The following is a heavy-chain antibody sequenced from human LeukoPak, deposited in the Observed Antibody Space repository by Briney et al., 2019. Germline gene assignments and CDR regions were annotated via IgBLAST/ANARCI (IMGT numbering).Heavy chain of an antibody. CDR3: VRVIGAPNYYYYMDV. D-gene: IGHD3-22*01. CDR2: VWYSGTT. J-gene: IGHJ6*03. CDR1: GGSISSGDYY. Sequence: PSQTLSLTCTVSGGSISSGDYYWSWIRQPPGKGLEWIGYVWYSGTTNYNPSLKSRVTMSVDTSKNQFSLKLSSVTAADTAVYYCVRVIGAPNYYYYMDVWGKGATVTVSS. V-gene: IGHV4-61*08.